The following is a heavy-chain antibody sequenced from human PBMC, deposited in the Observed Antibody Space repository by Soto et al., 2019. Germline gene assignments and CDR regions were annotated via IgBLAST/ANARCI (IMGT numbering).Heavy chain of an antibody. CDR1: GGSISSSSYY. CDR2: IYYSGST. V-gene: IGHV4-39*01. CDR3: ASPKISFYNWFDP. J-gene: IGHJ5*02. Sequence: SESLSLNCTVSGGSISSSSYYWGWIRQPPGKGLEWIGSIYYSGSTYYNPSLKSRVTISVDTSKNQFSLKLSSVTAADTAVYYCASPKISFYNWFDPWGQGTLVT. D-gene: IGHD2-15*01.